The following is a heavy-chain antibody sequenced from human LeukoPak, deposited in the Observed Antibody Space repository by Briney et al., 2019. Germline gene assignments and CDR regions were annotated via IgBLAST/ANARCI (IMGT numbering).Heavy chain of an antibody. CDR3: ASFNSQWLVRLQDY. CDR1: GFTFSDYY. J-gene: IGHJ4*02. Sequence: GGSLRLSCAASGFTFSDYYMSWIRQAPGKGLEWVSYISSSGSTIYYADSVKGRFTISRDNAKNSLYLQMSSLRAEDTAVYYCASFNSQWLVRLQDYWGQGTLVTVSS. V-gene: IGHV3-11*04. D-gene: IGHD6-19*01. CDR2: ISSSGSTI.